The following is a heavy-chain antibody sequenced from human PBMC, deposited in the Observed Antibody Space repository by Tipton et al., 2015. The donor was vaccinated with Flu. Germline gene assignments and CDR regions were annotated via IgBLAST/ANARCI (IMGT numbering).Heavy chain of an antibody. CDR2: INSNNGAK. Sequence: SLRLSCVASGFTFSDYYMSWVRQAPGKGLEWISFINSNNGAKYYADSVKGRFTISRDNARSTLYLQMASLRVEDTAVYYCARDHAKWVYSYGMDVWGQGTTVTVSS. D-gene: IGHD1-26*01. V-gene: IGHV3-11*01. CDR1: GFTFSDYY. J-gene: IGHJ6*02. CDR3: ARDHAKWVYSYGMDV.